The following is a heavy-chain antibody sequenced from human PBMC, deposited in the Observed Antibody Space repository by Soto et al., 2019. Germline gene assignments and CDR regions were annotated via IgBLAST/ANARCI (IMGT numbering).Heavy chain of an antibody. Sequence: QVRLVQSGSEVKKPGASVTVYCKASGYTFTSYGFSWVRQAPGQGLEWVGWISAHQGDTNYAQKFQGRVTMTTDTSTSTAYMELRSLRSDDTAVYYCARDTRVTSNWFDTWGQGTLVTVSS. J-gene: IGHJ5*02. V-gene: IGHV1-18*01. CDR2: ISAHQGDT. CDR3: ARDTRVTSNWFDT. CDR1: GYTFTSYG. D-gene: IGHD4-17*01.